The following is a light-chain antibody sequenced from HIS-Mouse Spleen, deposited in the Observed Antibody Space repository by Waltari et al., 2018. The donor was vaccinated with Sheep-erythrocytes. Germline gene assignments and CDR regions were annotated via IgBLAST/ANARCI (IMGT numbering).Light chain of an antibody. CDR1: KLGDKY. CDR2: QDS. J-gene: IGLJ2*01. CDR3: QAWDSSTVV. Sequence: SYELTQPPSVSVSPGQTASITCSGDKLGDKYACWYQQKPGHSPVLVIYQDSKRPSGIPGRFSGSNSGNKATLTISGTQAMDEADYYCQAWDSSTVVFGGGTKLTVL. V-gene: IGLV3-1*01.